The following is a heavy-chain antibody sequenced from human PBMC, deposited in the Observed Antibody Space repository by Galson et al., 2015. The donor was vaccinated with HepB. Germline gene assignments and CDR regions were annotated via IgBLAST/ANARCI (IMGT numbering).Heavy chain of an antibody. Sequence: SLRLSCAASGFTFKKFGMSWVRQAPGKGPEWVAAVRGDGERTHYAGSVKGRFTISRDNSKNMVYLQMSGLRADDTAVYYCAKRSFDDDTVGTHFDNWGQGTLVIVSS. D-gene: IGHD1-26*01. V-gene: IGHV3-23*01. J-gene: IGHJ4*02. CDR1: GFTFKKFG. CDR2: VRGDGERT. CDR3: AKRSFDDDTVGTHFDN.